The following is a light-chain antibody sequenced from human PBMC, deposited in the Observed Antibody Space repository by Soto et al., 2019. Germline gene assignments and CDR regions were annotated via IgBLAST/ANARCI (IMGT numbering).Light chain of an antibody. Sequence: QSALTQPASVSGSPGQSITISCTGTSSDVGGYNYVSWYQQHPGKVPKLMIYDVSDRPSGVSNRFSGSKSGNTASLTISGLQAEDEADYYCSSYTSSSTRVFGGGTQVTVL. J-gene: IGLJ3*02. CDR3: SSYTSSSTRV. CDR2: DVS. CDR1: SSDVGGYNY. V-gene: IGLV2-14*01.